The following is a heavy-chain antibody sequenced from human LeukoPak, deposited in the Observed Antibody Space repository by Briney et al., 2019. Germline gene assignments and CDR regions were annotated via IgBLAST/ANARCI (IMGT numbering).Heavy chain of an antibody. CDR1: GGSISSYY. CDR3: ASLARGRGY. V-gene: IGHV4-59*01. Sequence: SETLSLTCTVSGGSISSYYWSWIRQPPGKGLEWIGYIYYSGSTNYNPSLKSRVTISVDTSKNQFSLKLSSVTAADAAVYYCASLARGRGYWGQGTLVTVSS. CDR2: IYYSGST. J-gene: IGHJ4*02. D-gene: IGHD5-24*01.